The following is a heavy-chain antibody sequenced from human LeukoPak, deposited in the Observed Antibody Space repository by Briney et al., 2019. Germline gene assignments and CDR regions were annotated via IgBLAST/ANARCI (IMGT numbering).Heavy chain of an antibody. D-gene: IGHD3-22*01. CDR1: GGSFTNYY. Sequence: PSETLSLTCTVSGGSFTNYYWSWIGQPPGMGMEWAGYIYYRGSTNYNPSLKSRVTISLDTSRNQFSLKLTSVTPADTAVYYCARHYFDSGAYYAIDAFTVWGRGTMVTVSS. CDR2: IYYRGST. V-gene: IGHV4-59*01. CDR3: ARHYFDSGAYYAIDAFTV. J-gene: IGHJ3*01.